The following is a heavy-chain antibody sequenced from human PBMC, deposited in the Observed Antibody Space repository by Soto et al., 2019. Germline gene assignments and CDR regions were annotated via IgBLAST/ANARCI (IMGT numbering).Heavy chain of an antibody. CDR2: IIPIFGTA. CDR1: GGTFSSYA. D-gene: IGHD6-13*01. Sequence: QVQLVQSGAEVKKPGSSVKVSCKASGGTFSSYAISWVRQAPGQGLEWMGGIIPIFGTANYAQKFQGRVTITADESTSTAYMELSSLRSKDTAVYYCALLSIAAAGEHYYYYGMDVWGQGTTVTVSS. V-gene: IGHV1-69*12. J-gene: IGHJ6*02. CDR3: ALLSIAAAGEHYYYYGMDV.